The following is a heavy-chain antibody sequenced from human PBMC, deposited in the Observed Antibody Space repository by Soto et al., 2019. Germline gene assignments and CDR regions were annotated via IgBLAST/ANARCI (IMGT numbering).Heavy chain of an antibody. J-gene: IGHJ4*02. Sequence: QVQLQESGPGLVKPSETLSLTCTVSGGSISSYYWSWIRQPPGKGLEWIGYIYYRGSTNYNPSLKSRVTISVDTSKNQFSLKLSSVTAADTAVYYCARRYSGNLDYWGQGTLVTVSS. CDR2: IYYRGST. CDR1: GGSISSYY. CDR3: ARRYSGNLDY. V-gene: IGHV4-59*08. D-gene: IGHD1-26*01.